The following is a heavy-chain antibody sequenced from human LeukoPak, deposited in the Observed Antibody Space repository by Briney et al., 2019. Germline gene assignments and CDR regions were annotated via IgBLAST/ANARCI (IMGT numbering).Heavy chain of an antibody. D-gene: IGHD3-16*01. CDR3: AGDSWGVDY. V-gene: IGHV4-61*02. Sequence: SQTLTLTCTVSGGSISSGSYYWSWIRQPAGKGLEWIGRIYTSGSTNYNPSLKSRVTISVDTSKNQFSLKLSSVTAADTAVYYCAGDSWGVDYWGQGTLVTVSS. CDR1: GGSISSGSYY. J-gene: IGHJ4*02. CDR2: IYTSGST.